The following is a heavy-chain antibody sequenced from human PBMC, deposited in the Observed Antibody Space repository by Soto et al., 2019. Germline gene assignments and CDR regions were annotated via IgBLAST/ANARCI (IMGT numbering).Heavy chain of an antibody. Sequence: GGSLRLSCAASGFTFNIYAMTWVRQAPGKGLEWVSAISGSGGSTYYADSVKGRFTISRDNSKNTLYLQMNSLRAEDTAVYYCAKSNYYDSSGYYYEPPFDYWGQGTLVTVSS. D-gene: IGHD3-22*01. V-gene: IGHV3-23*01. J-gene: IGHJ4*02. CDR1: GFTFNIYA. CDR3: AKSNYYDSSGYYYEPPFDY. CDR2: ISGSGGST.